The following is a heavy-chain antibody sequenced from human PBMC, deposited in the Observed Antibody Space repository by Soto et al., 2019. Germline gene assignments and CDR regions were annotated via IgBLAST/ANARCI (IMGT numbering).Heavy chain of an antibody. Sequence: EVQLVESGGGLVKPGGSLRLSCAASGFTFSSYSMNWVRQAPGEGLEWVSSITTYSTSIYYADSVKGRFTISRDNAKSSRFRQMNSLRAEDTAVYYCARGYGDYIPDAFNIWGQGTMVTVSS. V-gene: IGHV3-21*01. CDR3: ARGYGDYIPDAFNI. CDR1: GFTFSSYS. CDR2: ITTYSTSI. D-gene: IGHD4-17*01. J-gene: IGHJ3*02.